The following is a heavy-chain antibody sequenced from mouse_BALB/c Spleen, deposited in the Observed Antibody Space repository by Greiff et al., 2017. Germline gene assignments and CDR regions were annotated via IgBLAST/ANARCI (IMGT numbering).Heavy chain of an antibody. CDR3: ARYRGNYWYFDV. CDR1: GYTFSSYW. CDR2: ILPGSGST. Sequence: QVQLQQSGAELMKPGASVKISCKATGYTFSSYWIEWVKQRPGHGLEWIGEILPGSGSTNYNEKFKGKATFTADKSSNTAYMQLSSLTSEDSAVYYCARYRGNYWYFDVWGAGTTVTVSS. D-gene: IGHD2-1*01. V-gene: IGHV1-9*01. J-gene: IGHJ1*01.